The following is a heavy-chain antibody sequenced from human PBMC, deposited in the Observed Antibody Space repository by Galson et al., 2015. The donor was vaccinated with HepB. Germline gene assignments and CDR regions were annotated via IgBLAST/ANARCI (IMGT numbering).Heavy chain of an antibody. J-gene: IGHJ4*02. CDR2: ISGSGGST. Sequence: SLRLSCAASGFTFSSYAMSWVRQAPGRGLEWVSTISGSGGSTYYADSVKGRFTISRDNSKNTLYLQMNSLRAEDTAIYYCANPSRQQWELFDYWGQGTLVTVSS. D-gene: IGHD1-26*01. CDR1: GFTFSSYA. V-gene: IGHV3-23*01. CDR3: ANPSRQQWELFDY.